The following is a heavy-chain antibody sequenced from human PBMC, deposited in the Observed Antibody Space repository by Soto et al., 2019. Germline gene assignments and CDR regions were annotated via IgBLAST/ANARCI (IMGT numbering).Heavy chain of an antibody. D-gene: IGHD6-6*01. CDR1: GFSLSTIGAG. CDR2: NYWNYDK. V-gene: IGHV2-5*01. J-gene: IGHJ1*01. Sequence: SGPTLVNPPQALTLPCTFSGFSLSTIGAGVRWXRQPPGKALEWLALNYWNYDKRYSPSLKSRLTITQDNSKKQVVLTMNNMDPGDTATYYCAHSLAARTGYFQHWGQGTLVTVSS. CDR3: AHSLAARTGYFQH.